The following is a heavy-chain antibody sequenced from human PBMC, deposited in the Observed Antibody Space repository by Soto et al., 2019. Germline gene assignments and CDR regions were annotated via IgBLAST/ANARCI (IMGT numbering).Heavy chain of an antibody. CDR3: ARRLIAARPVGWFDP. J-gene: IGHJ5*02. CDR2: ISAYNGNT. V-gene: IGHV1-18*01. D-gene: IGHD6-6*01. CDR1: GYTFTSYG. Sequence: ASVELSCKASGYTFTSYGISWVRQDPGQGLEWMGWISAYNGNTNYAQKLQGRVTMTTDTSTSTAYMELRSLRSDDTAVYYCARRLIAARPVGWFDPWGQGTLVTVSS.